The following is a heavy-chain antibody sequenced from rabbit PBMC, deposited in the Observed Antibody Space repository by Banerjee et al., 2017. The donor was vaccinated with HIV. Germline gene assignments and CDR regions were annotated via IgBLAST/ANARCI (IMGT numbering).Heavy chain of an antibody. CDR2: INTATGKA. CDR3: ARDLVGVIGWNFNL. Sequence: QEQLVESRGGLVKPGGSLKLSCTASRFPFSDKAVMCWVRQAPGKGLQWIACINTATGKAVYASWAKGRFTISKTSSNTVTLQMTSLTAADTATCFCARDLVGVIGWNFNLWGPGTLVTVS. J-gene: IGHJ4*01. CDR1: RFPFSDKAV. V-gene: IGHV1S45*01. D-gene: IGHD1-1*01.